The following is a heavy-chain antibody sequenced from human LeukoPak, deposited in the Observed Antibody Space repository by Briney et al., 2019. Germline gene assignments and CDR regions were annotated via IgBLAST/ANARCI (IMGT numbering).Heavy chain of an antibody. CDR3: ARGDYCSGGSCYFDY. D-gene: IGHD2-15*01. J-gene: IGHJ4*02. CDR2: IKQDGSEK. V-gene: IGHV3-7*01. CDR1: GFTFSSYW. Sequence: GGSLRLSCAASGFTFSSYWMSWVRQAPGKGLEWVANIKQDGSEKYYVDSVKGRFTISRDNAKNSLYLQMNSLRAEDTAVYYCARGDYCSGGSCYFDYWGQGTLVTVSS.